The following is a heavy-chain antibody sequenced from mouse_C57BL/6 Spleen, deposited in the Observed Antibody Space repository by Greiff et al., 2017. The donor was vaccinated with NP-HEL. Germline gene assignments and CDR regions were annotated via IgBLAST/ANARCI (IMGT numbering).Heavy chain of an antibody. J-gene: IGHJ1*03. CDR3: ASWDWYFDV. CDR2: INPNNGGT. Sequence: EVQLQQSGPELVKPGASVKISCKASGYTFTDYYMNWVKQSHGKSLEWIGDINPNNGGTSYNQKFKGKATLTVDKSSSTAYMELRSLTSEDSAVYYCASWDWYFDVWGTGTTVTVSS. D-gene: IGHD4-1*01. CDR1: GYTFTDYY. V-gene: IGHV1-26*01.